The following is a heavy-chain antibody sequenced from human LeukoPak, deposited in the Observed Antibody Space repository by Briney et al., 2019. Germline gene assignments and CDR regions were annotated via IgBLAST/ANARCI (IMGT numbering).Heavy chain of an antibody. V-gene: IGHV4-59*08. CDR3: ARLASGSYGPLTPFDY. CDR1: GGSISSYY. CDR2: IYYSGST. D-gene: IGHD1-26*01. J-gene: IGHJ4*02. Sequence: SDTLSLTCTVSGGSISSYYWSWIRQPPGQGLEWIGYIYYSGSTNYNPSLQSRVTISVDTSKNQFSLRLSSVTAADTAVYYSARLASGSYGPLTPFDYWGQGTLVTVSS.